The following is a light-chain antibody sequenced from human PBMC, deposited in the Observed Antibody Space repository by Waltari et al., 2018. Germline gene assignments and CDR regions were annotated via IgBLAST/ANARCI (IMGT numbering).Light chain of an antibody. CDR2: RSN. CDR3: SAWDFSLSDWV. V-gene: IGLV10-54*04. CDR1: GDNVGNEG. J-gene: IGLJ3*02. Sequence: QAGLTPPPSVSKGLGPTATLTCTGNGDNVGNEGAAWLHQYQGHPPKLLSYRSNNRPSGISERFSASRSGNTASLTITGIQPEDEAAYYCSAWDFSLSDWVFGGGTKLTVL.